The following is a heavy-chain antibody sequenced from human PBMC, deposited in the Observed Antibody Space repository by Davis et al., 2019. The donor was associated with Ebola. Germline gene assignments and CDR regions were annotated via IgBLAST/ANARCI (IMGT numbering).Heavy chain of an antibody. J-gene: IGHJ6*02. Sequence: SETLSLTCAVSGGSISSSNWWSWVRQPPGKGLEWIGEIYHSGSTNYNPSLKSRVTISVDTSKNQFSLKLSSVTAADTAVYYCARHPAVYYYYYGMDVWGQGTTVTVSS. CDR2: IYHSGST. V-gene: IGHV4-4*02. CDR3: ARHPAVYYYYYGMDV. CDR1: GGSISSSNW.